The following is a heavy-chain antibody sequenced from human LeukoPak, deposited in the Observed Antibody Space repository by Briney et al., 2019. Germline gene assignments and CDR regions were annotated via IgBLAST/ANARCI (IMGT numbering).Heavy chain of an antibody. V-gene: IGHV3-30-3*01. CDR2: ISYDGSIK. Sequence: GGSLRLSCAASGFTLTSYAMHWVRQAPGKGLEWVAVISYDGSIKYYADSVKGRFTISRDNSETTLYLQMNSLRAEDTAVYYCAKDGHSSGWYPGWFDPWGQGTLVTVSS. J-gene: IGHJ5*02. D-gene: IGHD6-19*01. CDR3: AKDGHSSGWYPGWFDP. CDR1: GFTLTSYA.